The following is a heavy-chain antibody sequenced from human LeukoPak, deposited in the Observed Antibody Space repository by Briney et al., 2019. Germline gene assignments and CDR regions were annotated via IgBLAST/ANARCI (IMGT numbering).Heavy chain of an antibody. V-gene: IGHV3-21*01. Sequence: NPGGSLRLSCAASGFTFSSYSMNWVRQAPGKGLEWVSSISSSSSYIYYADSVKGRFTISRDNAKNSLYLQMNSLRAEDMAVYYCAREGLQGFDIWGQGTMVTVSS. J-gene: IGHJ3*02. CDR1: GFTFSSYS. CDR2: ISSSSSYI. CDR3: AREGLQGFDI.